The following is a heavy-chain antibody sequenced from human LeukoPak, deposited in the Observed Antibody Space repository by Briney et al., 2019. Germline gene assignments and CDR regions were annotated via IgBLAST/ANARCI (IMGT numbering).Heavy chain of an antibody. CDR3: ARAAAVAGYYYYGMDV. Sequence: GGSLRLSCAASGFTFSNYGMSWVRQAPGKGLEWVSATTGSGGTTYYADSVKGRFTSSRDNSKNTLYLQMNSLRAEDTAVYYCARAAAVAGYYYYGMDVWGQGTTVTVSS. CDR1: GFTFSNYG. J-gene: IGHJ6*02. CDR2: TTGSGGTT. V-gene: IGHV3-23*01. D-gene: IGHD6-19*01.